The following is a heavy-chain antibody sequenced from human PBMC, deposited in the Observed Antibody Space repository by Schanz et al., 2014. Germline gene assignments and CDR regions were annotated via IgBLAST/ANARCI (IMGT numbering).Heavy chain of an antibody. CDR2: ISYHGSER. J-gene: IGHJ4*02. Sequence: VQLVESGGGLVQPGGSLRLSCAGSGFSFSDYGMHWVRQAPGRGLEWVAVISYHGSERYYADSVKGRFTISRDNSKNTVYLQMNSLRAEDTAVYFCARDLYGDYEENYFDYWGQGTLVTVSS. V-gene: IGHV3-30*03. CDR3: ARDLYGDYEENYFDY. CDR1: GFSFSDYG. D-gene: IGHD4-17*01.